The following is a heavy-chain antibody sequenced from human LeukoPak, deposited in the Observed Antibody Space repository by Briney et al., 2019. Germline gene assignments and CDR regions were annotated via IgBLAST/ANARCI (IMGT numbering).Heavy chain of an antibody. Sequence: GGPLRLPYAASVFTFKNYAMIGVPGAPGKALVGVSYISTSSTTIYYADSVRGRFTVSRDNAKNSLYLQINSLRDEDTAVYHCARGDYGDYVPRVMDVWGQGTTVTVSS. CDR1: VFTFKNYA. J-gene: IGHJ6*02. CDR3: ARGDYGDYVPRVMDV. V-gene: IGHV3-48*02. CDR2: ISTSSTTI. D-gene: IGHD4-17*01.